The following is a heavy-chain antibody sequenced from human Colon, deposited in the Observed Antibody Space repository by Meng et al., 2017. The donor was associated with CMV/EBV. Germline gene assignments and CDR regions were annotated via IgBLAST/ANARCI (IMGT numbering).Heavy chain of an antibody. CDR2: IYSGGHT. Sequence: GGSLRLSCAASGFTVNSAYMSWVRQAPGKGLEWVSIIYSGGHTYYADSVKGRFTLSRDNSKNTVHLQMTNLRSDDTAVYYCAKGPYCTSTGCDAHGEFDYWGQGALVTVSS. D-gene: IGHD2-2*01. J-gene: IGHJ4*02. CDR1: GFTVNSAY. V-gene: IGHV3-66*02. CDR3: AKGPYCTSTGCDAHGEFDY.